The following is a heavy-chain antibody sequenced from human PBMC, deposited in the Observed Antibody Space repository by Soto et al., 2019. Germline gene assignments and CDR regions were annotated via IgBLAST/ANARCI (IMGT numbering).Heavy chain of an antibody. CDR2: IYSGGST. Sequence: GGSLRLSCAASGFTVSSNYMSWVRQAPGKGLEWVSVIYSGGSTYYADSVKGRFTISRDNSKNTLYLQMNSLRAEDTAVYYCAGRMVAASEYAFDIWGQGTMVTVSS. CDR3: AGRMVAASEYAFDI. J-gene: IGHJ3*02. V-gene: IGHV3-66*02. CDR1: GFTVSSNY. D-gene: IGHD6-25*01.